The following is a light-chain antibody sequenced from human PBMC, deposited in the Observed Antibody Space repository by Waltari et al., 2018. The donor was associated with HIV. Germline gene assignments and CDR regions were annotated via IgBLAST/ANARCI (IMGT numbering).Light chain of an antibody. Sequence: QSALTQPASVSGSPGPSITISCTGTGRDVGAYDYVSWYQQHPGKAPKLMISEVTNRPSGVSNRFSGSKSGNTASLTISGLQAEDEADYYCSSYSSSSTWIFGGGTKLTVL. CDR1: GRDVGAYDY. CDR2: EVT. J-gene: IGLJ2*01. V-gene: IGLV2-14*01. CDR3: SSYSSSSTWI.